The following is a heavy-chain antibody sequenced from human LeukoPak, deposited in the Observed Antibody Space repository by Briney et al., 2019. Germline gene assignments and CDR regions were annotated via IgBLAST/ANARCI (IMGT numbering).Heavy chain of an antibody. CDR1: GYTFTGYY. CDR2: INPNSGGT. J-gene: IGHJ4*02. Sequence: ASVKVSCKASGYTFTGYYMHWVRQAPGQGLEWMGWINPNSGGTNYAQKFQGRVTMTRNTSISTAYMELSSLRSEDTAVYYCARGRAIFGVAVYYFDYWGQGTLVTVSS. CDR3: ARGRAIFGVAVYYFDY. V-gene: IGHV1-2*02. D-gene: IGHD3-3*01.